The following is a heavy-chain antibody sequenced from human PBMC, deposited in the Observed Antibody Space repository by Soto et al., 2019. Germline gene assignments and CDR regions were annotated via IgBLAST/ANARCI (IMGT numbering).Heavy chain of an antibody. Sequence: PSETLSLTSAVYGGSFSGYYWSWIRQPPGKGLEWIGEINHSGSTNYNPSLKSRVTISVDTSKNQFSLELSSVTAADTAVYYCARGRGKEWYYDILTNFDYWGQGTLVTVSS. CDR1: GGSFSGYY. D-gene: IGHD3-9*01. CDR2: INHSGST. J-gene: IGHJ4*02. CDR3: ARGRGKEWYYDILTNFDY. V-gene: IGHV4-34*01.